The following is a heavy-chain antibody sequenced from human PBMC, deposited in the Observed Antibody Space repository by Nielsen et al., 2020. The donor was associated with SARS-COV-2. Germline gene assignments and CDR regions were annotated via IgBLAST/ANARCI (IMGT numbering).Heavy chain of an antibody. D-gene: IGHD4-17*01. CDR1: AFTFSPSI. V-gene: IGHV3-21*01. CDR3: ARDVMTTVTTGWFDP. Sequence: ESLSLSCAASAFTFSPSIIPLVRPSPGKSLDSASSICLSSSYIYYADSVKGRFTISRDNAKNSLYLQMNSLRAEDTAVYYCARDVMTTVTTGWFDPWGQGTLVTVSS. J-gene: IGHJ5*02. CDR2: ICLSSSYI.